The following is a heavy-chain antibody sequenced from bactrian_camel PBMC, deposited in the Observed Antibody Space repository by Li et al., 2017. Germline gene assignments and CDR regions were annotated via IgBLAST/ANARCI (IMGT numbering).Heavy chain of an antibody. J-gene: IGHJ6*01. Sequence: HVQLVESGGGSVQAGGSLRLSCGLSGYGYSSYCMGWFREPPGKEREGVAGIESDGSTSYADSVKGRFSISKDNAKNVLYLQMDNLKPEDTAMYYCAARGPYCYTKLSVRDFTYWGQGTQVTVS. CDR2: IESDGST. V-gene: IGHV3S1*01. CDR1: GYGYSSYC. CDR3: AARGPYCYTKLSVRDFTY. D-gene: IGHD2*01.